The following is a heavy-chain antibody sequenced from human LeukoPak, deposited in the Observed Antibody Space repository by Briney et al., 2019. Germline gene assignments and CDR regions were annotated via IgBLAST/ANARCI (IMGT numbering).Heavy chain of an antibody. J-gene: IGHJ4*02. V-gene: IGHV1-18*01. CDR3: ARPTPPYCSSTSCLPPDY. CDR2: ISAYNGNT. D-gene: IGHD2-2*01. CDR1: GYTFTSYG. Sequence: ASVKVSCKASGYTFTSYGISWVRQAPGQGLEWMGWISAYNGNTNYAQKLQGRVTMTTDTFTSTAYMELRSLRSDDTAVYYCARPTPPYCSSTSCLPPDYWGQGTLVTVSS.